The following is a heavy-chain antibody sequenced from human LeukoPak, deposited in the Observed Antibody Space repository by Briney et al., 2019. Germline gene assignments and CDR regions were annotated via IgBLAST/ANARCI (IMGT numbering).Heavy chain of an antibody. J-gene: IGHJ6*03. CDR3: ARGGGGAAAGIPGDYYYYMDV. D-gene: IGHD6-13*01. V-gene: IGHV1-46*01. CDR2: INPSGGST. CDR1: GYTFTSYY. Sequence: ASVKVSCKASGYTFTSYYMHWVRQAPGQGLEWMGIINPSGGSTSYAQKFQGRVTMTRDTSISTAYMELSRLRSDDTAVYYCARGGGGAAAGIPGDYYYYMDVWGKGTTVTISS.